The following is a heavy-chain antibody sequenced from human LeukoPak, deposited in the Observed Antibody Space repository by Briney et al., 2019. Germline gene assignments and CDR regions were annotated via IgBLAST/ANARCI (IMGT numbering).Heavy chain of an antibody. J-gene: IGHJ4*02. CDR2: IKQDGSEN. Sequence: GGSLRLSCAASGFTFSNSAMSWVRQAPGKGLEWVANIKQDGSENYYVDSVKGRFTTSRDNAKSSLYLQMNSLRAEDTAVYYCARGNYFGDYVGVGIYFDYWGQGNLVTVSS. CDR1: GFTFSNSA. CDR3: ARGNYFGDYVGVGIYFDY. D-gene: IGHD4-17*01. V-gene: IGHV3-7*01.